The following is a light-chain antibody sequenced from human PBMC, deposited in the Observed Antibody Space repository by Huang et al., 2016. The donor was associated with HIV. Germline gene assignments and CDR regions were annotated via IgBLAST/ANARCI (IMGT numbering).Light chain of an antibody. Sequence: DVVMTQAPLSLPVTLGQPASLFCKSSQSLVSSDGDTYLNWFQQRPGQAPRRLIYQVSNRDAGVPQRVSGSGSGTHFTLTIKTVEAEDVAIYYCMQGTHWPGTFGPGTKMDI. CDR1: QSLVSSDGDTY. CDR2: QVS. CDR3: MQGTHWPGT. V-gene: IGKV2-30*01. J-gene: IGKJ1*01.